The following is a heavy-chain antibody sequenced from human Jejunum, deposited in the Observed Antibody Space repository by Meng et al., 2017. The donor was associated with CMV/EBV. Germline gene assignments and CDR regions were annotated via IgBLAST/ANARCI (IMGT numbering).Heavy chain of an antibody. CDR2: ISRNGDRT. D-gene: IGHD2-21*02. V-gene: IGHV3-23*01. J-gene: IGHJ4*02. CDR3: AKEPPYCGSGCYSVLDY. CDR1: GFAFSNFG. Sequence: EVQLLDPGGGLVQPGGSLRLSGPASGFAFSNFGMSWGRQAAGEGPEWVSLISRNGDRTYHADAVKGRFTISRDNSKNTLYLQMNSLRAEDTAVYYCAKEPPYCGSGCYSVLDYWGQGVLVTVSS.